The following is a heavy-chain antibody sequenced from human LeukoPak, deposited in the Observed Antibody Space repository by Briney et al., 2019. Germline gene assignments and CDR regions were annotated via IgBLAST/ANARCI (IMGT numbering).Heavy chain of an antibody. Sequence: PGGSPRLSCAAPGFTFSNYGMHWVRQAPGRGLEWVAIIWFDGSNQYYADSVRGRLTVARDNSNNTLYLQLNSLRAEDTAVYYCAKYMSPRYTHAFELCGQGTLVTVSS. V-gene: IGHV3-33*06. D-gene: IGHD2-2*02. CDR1: GFTFSNYG. J-gene: IGHJ3*01. CDR3: AKYMSPRYTHAFEL. CDR2: IWFDGSNQ.